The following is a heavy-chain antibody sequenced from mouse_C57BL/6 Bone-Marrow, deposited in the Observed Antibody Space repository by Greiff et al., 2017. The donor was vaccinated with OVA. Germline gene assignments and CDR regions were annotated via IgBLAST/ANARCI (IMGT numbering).Heavy chain of an antibody. J-gene: IGHJ4*01. Sequence: VMLVESGPGLVQPSQSLSITCTVSGFSLTSYGVHWVRQSPGKGLEWLGVIWRGGSTDYNAAFMSRLSITKDNSKSQVFFKMNSLQADDTAIYYCAKNEEFNYVSSYAMEYWGQGTPGTVSS. D-gene: IGHD1-1*01. CDR3: AKNEEFNYVSSYAMEY. V-gene: IGHV2-5*01. CDR1: GFSLTSYG. CDR2: IWRGGST.